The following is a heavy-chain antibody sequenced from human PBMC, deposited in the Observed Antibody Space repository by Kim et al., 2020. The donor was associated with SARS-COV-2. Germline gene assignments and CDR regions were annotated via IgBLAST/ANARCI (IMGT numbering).Heavy chain of an antibody. CDR1: GGSISSYY. CDR2: IYYSGST. Sequence: SETLSLTCTVSGGSISSYYWSWIRQPSGKGLEWIGYIYYSGSTNYNPSLKSRVTISVDTSKNQFSLKLSSVTAADTAVYYCARSAYSSRLPVDYWGQGTLVTVSS. CDR3: ARSAYSSRLPVDY. V-gene: IGHV4-59*13. J-gene: IGHJ4*02. D-gene: IGHD6-13*01.